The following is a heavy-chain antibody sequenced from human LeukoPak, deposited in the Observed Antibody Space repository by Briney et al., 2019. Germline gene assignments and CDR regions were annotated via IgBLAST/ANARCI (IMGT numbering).Heavy chain of an antibody. V-gene: IGHV1-18*01. J-gene: IGHJ5*02. CDR3: ARDLAWGYVEQQLGWLDP. D-gene: IGHD6-13*01. Sequence: ASVKVSCKASGYTFTNYGISWVRQAPGQGLEWIGWISAYNGNTNYAQKFQDRFTMTTDTSTTTAYMELRSLRSDDTAVYYCARDLAWGYVEQQLGWLDPWGQGALVTVSS. CDR2: ISAYNGNT. CDR1: GYTFTNYG.